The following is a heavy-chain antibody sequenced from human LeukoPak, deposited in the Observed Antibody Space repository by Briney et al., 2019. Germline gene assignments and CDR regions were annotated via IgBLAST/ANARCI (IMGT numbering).Heavy chain of an antibody. V-gene: IGHV5-51*01. CDR2: IYPGDSDT. D-gene: IGHD3-22*01. CDR3: ARPSRTYYYDSSGYYY. CDR1: GYSFTSYW. J-gene: IGHJ4*02. Sequence: GESLKISXKGSGYSFTSYWIGWVRQMPGKGLEWMGIIYPGDSDTRYSPSFQGQVTISADKSISTAYLQWSSLKASDTAMYYCARPSRTYYYDSSGYYYWGQGTLVTVSS.